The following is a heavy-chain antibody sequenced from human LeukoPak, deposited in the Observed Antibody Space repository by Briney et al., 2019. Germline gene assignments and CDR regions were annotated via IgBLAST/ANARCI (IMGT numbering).Heavy chain of an antibody. V-gene: IGHV6-1*01. CDR3: ARSPSPYSSGWYFDY. CDR2: TYQRSKWYN. D-gene: IGHD6-19*01. Sequence: SQTLSLTCTISGDSVSINSAAWNWIRQSPSRGLEWLGRTYQRSKWYNDYAVSVKSRITINPDISKNQFSLQLNSVTPEDTAVYYCARSPSPYSSGWYFDYWGQGTLVTVSS. CDR1: GDSVSINSAA. J-gene: IGHJ4*02.